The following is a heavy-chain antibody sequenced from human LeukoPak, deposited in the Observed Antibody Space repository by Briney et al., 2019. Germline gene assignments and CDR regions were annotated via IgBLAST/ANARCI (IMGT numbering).Heavy chain of an antibody. V-gene: IGHV3-30-3*01. J-gene: IGHJ4*02. CDR2: ISYDGSNK. CDR3: ARGRGRWLPFYYFDY. CDR1: GFTFSSYA. D-gene: IGHD5-24*01. Sequence: GGSLRLSCAASGFTFSSYAMHWVRQAPGKGLEWVAVISYDGSNKYYADSVKGRFTISRDNSKNTLYLQMNSLRAEDTAVYYCARGRGRWLPFYYFDYWGQGTLVTVSS.